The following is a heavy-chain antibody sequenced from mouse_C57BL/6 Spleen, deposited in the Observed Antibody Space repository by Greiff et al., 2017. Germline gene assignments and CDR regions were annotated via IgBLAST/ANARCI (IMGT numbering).Heavy chain of an antibody. D-gene: IGHD1-1*01. CDR2: IYPGDGDT. V-gene: IGHV1-82*01. Sequence: VQLQESGPELVKPGASVKISCKASGYAFSSSWMNWVKQRPGKGLEWIGRIYPGDGDTNYNGKFKGKATLTADKSSSTAYMQLSGLTSEDSAVYCCAREGTTVPPYWGKGTLVTVSA. CDR3: AREGTTVPPY. J-gene: IGHJ3*01. CDR1: GYAFSSSW.